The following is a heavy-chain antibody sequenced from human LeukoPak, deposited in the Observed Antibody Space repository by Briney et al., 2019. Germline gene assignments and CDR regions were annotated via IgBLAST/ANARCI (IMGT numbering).Heavy chain of an antibody. CDR2: INADNGNT. D-gene: IGHD6-13*01. Sequence: GASVTVSCKASVYIFNSCSIHWVRQAPGQRLEWMGCINADNGNTKYSQKFQGRVTITTDTSASTDYMELSSLRSEDTAMYYCAGDLSQQLAPEWYSDLWGRGTLVTVSS. V-gene: IGHV1-3*01. CDR3: AGDLSQQLAPEWYSDL. J-gene: IGHJ2*01. CDR1: VYIFNSCS.